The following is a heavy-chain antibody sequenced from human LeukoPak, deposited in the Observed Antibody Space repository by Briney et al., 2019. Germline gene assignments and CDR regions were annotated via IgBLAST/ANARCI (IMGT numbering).Heavy chain of an antibody. CDR1: GGSISSYH. CDR2: IYYTGST. Sequence: SEIPSLTGTVSGGSISSYHWSWIRQPPGKGLEGIGHIYYTGSTNYNLSLKSRVTISLDTSKNQVSLKLSSVTAADTAVYYCTRSLGVVIHGGMDVWGQGTTVAIS. D-gene: IGHD3-3*01. J-gene: IGHJ6*02. CDR3: TRSLGVVIHGGMDV. V-gene: IGHV4-59*01.